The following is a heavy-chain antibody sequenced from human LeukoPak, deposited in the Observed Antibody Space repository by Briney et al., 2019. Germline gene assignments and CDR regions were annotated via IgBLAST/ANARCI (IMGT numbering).Heavy chain of an antibody. Sequence: REASVKVSCKVSGYTLTELSMHWVRQAPGKGLEWMGGFDPEDGETIYAQKFQGRVTMTEDTSTDTAYMELSSLRSEDTAVYYCARGFPPRRNYDSSGYYSYHFDYWGQGTLVTVSS. CDR2: FDPEDGET. D-gene: IGHD3-22*01. CDR3: ARGFPPRRNYDSSGYYSYHFDY. CDR1: GYTLTELS. J-gene: IGHJ4*02. V-gene: IGHV1-24*01.